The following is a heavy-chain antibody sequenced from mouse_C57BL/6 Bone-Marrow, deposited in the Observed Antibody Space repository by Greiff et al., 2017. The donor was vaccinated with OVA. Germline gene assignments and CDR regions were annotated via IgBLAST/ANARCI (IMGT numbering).Heavy chain of an antibody. CDR2: IDPENGDT. V-gene: IGHV14-4*01. CDR3: TGDYYGSSYWYFDV. D-gene: IGHD1-1*01. Sequence: EVQLQQSGAELVRPGASDKLSCTASGFNIKDDYMHWVKQRPEQGLEWIGWIDPENGDTEYASKFQGKATITADTSSNTAYLQLSSLTSEDTAVYYCTGDYYGSSYWYFDVWGTGTTVTVSS. J-gene: IGHJ1*03. CDR1: GFNIKDDY.